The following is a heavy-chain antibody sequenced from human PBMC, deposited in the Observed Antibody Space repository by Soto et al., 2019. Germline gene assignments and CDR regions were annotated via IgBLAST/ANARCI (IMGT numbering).Heavy chain of an antibody. CDR1: GGSFSGFY. J-gene: IGHJ4*02. V-gene: IGHV4-34*01. CDR3: ARGLLAGIAVAGTGLDY. CDR2: INHSGST. Sequence: SETLSLTCAVFGGSFSGFYWSWIRQPPGKGLEWIGEINHSGSTNYNPSLKSRVTISVDTSKNQFSLKLSSVTAADTAVYYCARGLLAGIAVAGTGLDYWGQGTLVTVSS. D-gene: IGHD6-19*01.